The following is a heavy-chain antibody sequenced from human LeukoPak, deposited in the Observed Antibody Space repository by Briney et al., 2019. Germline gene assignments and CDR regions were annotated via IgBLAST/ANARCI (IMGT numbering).Heavy chain of an antibody. Sequence: GGSLRLSCAASGFTFSSYSMNWVRQAPGKGLEWVSSISSSSYIYYADSVKGRFTISRDNAKNSLYLQMNSLRAEDTAVYYCARDPLYCSGGSCYPSFDYWGQGTLVTVSS. J-gene: IGHJ4*02. CDR1: GFTFSSYS. CDR3: ARDPLYCSGGSCYPSFDY. CDR2: ISSSSYI. D-gene: IGHD2-15*01. V-gene: IGHV3-21*01.